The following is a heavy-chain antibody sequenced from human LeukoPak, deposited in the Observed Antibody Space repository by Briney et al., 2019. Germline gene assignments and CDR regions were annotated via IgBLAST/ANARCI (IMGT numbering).Heavy chain of an antibody. J-gene: IGHJ4*02. Sequence: GGSLRLSCAASGFTFSSYWMRWVRQAPGKGLVWVSRIKSDGSSTSYADSVKGRFTITRDNAKNTLYLQMNSLRADDTAVYYGARVVGYYDSSGLDYWGQGTLVTVPS. CDR2: IKSDGSST. D-gene: IGHD3-22*01. CDR1: GFTFSSYW. CDR3: ARVVGYYDSSGLDY. V-gene: IGHV3-74*01.